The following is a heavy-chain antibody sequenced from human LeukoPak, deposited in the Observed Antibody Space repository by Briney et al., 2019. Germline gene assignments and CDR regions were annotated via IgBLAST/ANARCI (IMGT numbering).Heavy chain of an antibody. J-gene: IGHJ4*02. V-gene: IGHV3-30*04. Sequence: GRSLRLSCAASGFTFSSYAMHWVREAPGKGLEWVAVISYDGSNKYYADSVKGRFTISRDNSNNTLYLQMNSLRAGDTAVYYCARGTSAPAAIKPDYWGQGTLVPVSS. D-gene: IGHD2-2*01. CDR3: ARGTSAPAAIKPDY. CDR1: GFTFSSYA. CDR2: ISYDGSNK.